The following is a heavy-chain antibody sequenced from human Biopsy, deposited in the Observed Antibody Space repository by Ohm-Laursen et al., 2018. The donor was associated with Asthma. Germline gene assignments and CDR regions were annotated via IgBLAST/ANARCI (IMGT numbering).Heavy chain of an antibody. CDR2: ISYDGSSI. CDR1: RFTYE. J-gene: IGHJ4*02. D-gene: IGHD6-19*01. Sequence: SLRLSCAASRFTYEMHWVRQAPGTGLEWVAVISYDGSSIYYADSVKGRFTISRDNSKNTLSLQMNSLTAEDTAVYYCAREGVAGTHIEDWGQGTLVAVSA. V-gene: IGHV3-30-3*01. CDR3: AREGVAGTHIED.